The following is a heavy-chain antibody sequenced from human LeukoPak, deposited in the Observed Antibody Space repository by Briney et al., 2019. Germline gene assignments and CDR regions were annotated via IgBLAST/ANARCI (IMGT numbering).Heavy chain of an antibody. J-gene: IGHJ3*02. CDR2: VYHTGSA. Sequence: SETLSLTCTVSGGSISSYYWGWIRQPPGKGLEWIGIVYHTGSAYYSPSLKSRVTISVDTSRNQFSLRLSSVTAADTAVYYCARQGTRLLNYDRTGYYAFDIWGQGTMVTVSS. D-gene: IGHD3-22*01. CDR3: ARQGTRLLNYDRTGYYAFDI. CDR1: GGSISSYY. V-gene: IGHV4-39*01.